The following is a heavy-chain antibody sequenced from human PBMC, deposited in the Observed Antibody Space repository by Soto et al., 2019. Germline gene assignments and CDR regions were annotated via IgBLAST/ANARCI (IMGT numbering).Heavy chain of an antibody. J-gene: IGHJ4*02. CDR2: INQSGST. Sequence: QVQLQQWGAGLLKPSETLSLSCAVYGASFSGYYWNWIRQSPGKGREWIGEINQSGSTNNSPSLKTRVTVSVYTSKKQISLRLSSVTAADTAVYYCVRRFSGTGRYFDYWGQGTLVTVSS. D-gene: IGHD1-1*01. CDR3: VRRFSGTGRYFDY. CDR1: GASFSGYY. V-gene: IGHV4-34*02.